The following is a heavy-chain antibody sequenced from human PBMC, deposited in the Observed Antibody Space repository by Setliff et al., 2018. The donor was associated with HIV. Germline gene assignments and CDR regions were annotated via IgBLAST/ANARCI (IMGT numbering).Heavy chain of an antibody. CDR2: IYHSGST. V-gene: IGHV4-4*02. D-gene: IGHD2-2*01. CDR3: ARGTQYQLLRNWYFDL. J-gene: IGHJ2*01. Sequence: PSETLSLTCAVSGGSISSSNWWSWVRQSPGKGLEWIGEIYHSGSTNYNPSPKSRVTISLDKSKNQISLKLTSVTAADTAVYYCARGTQYQLLRNWYFDLWGRGTLVTAPQ. CDR1: GGSISSSNW.